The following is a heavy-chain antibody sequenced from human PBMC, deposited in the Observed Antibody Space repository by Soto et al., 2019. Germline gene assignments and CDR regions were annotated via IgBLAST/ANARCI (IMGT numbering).Heavy chain of an antibody. CDR3: ASARGYSGYDSFDY. CDR1: GYTFTGYY. Sequence: GASVKVSCKASGYTFTGYYMHWVRQAPGQGLEWMGWINPNSGGTNYAQKFQGWVTMTRDTSISTAYMELSRLRSYDTAVYYCASARGYSGYDSFDYWGQGTLVTVSS. V-gene: IGHV1-2*04. J-gene: IGHJ4*02. D-gene: IGHD5-12*01. CDR2: INPNSGGT.